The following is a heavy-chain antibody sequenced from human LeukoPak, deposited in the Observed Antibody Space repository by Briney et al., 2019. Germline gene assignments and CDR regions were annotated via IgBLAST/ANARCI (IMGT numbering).Heavy chain of an antibody. J-gene: IGHJ4*02. V-gene: IGHV4-34*01. CDR1: GESISSHY. CDR2: INHSGST. CDR3: ARRTAGGSSWFYFDY. D-gene: IGHD6-13*01. Sequence: PSETLSLTCNVPGESISSHYWSWIRQPPGKGLEWIGEINHSGSTNYNPSLKSRVTISVDTSKNQFSLKLSSVTAADTAVYYCARRTAGGSSWFYFDYWGQGTLVTVSS.